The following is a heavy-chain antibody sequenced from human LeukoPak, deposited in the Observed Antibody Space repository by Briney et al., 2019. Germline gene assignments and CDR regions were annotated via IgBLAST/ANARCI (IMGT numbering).Heavy chain of an antibody. CDR2: INASGGST. CDR1: GFTFSSYA. Sequence: DPGESLRLSCAASGFTFSSYAMSWVRQAPGKGLEWVSGINASGGSTAYADSVKGRFTISRDNPRNTLYMQMNSLRAEDTAPYYCAIMHPYYDGNGYWVQWGQGTLVTVSS. D-gene: IGHD3-22*01. V-gene: IGHV3-23*01. CDR3: AIMHPYYDGNGYWVQ. J-gene: IGHJ4*02.